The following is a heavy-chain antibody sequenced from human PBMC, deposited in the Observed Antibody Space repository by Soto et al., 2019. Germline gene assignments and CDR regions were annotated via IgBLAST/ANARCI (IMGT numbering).Heavy chain of an antibody. CDR2: ISYDGSVQ. Sequence: QVQLVESGGGVVQPGTSLRLSCAASGFTFSNYGLHWVRQAPGKGLEWVAVISYDGSVQYYADSVKARFTISRDNSKNTLYLQMNSLRPEDSATYYCARDLKWNYICDHWGQGTLVTVSS. D-gene: IGHD1-7*01. CDR3: ARDLKWNYICDH. CDR1: GFTFSNYG. V-gene: IGHV3-30-3*01. J-gene: IGHJ4*02.